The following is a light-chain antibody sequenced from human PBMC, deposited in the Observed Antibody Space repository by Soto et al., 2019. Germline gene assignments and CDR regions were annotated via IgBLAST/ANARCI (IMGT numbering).Light chain of an antibody. V-gene: IGLV3-21*02. CDR2: DNS. Sequence: SYELTQPPSVSVAPGQTARITCGGNNIESKGVHWYQQKPGQAPVLVVYDNSDRPSGNPERFSGSNSGNTASLTISTVEAGDEADYSCQVFDGNSDLVIFGGGTKLTVL. CDR3: QVFDGNSDLVI. CDR1: NIESKG. J-gene: IGLJ2*01.